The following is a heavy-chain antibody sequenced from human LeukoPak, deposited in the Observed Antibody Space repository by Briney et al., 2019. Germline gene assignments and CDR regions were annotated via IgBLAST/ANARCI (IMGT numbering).Heavy chain of an antibody. CDR2: ICYDGSNK. J-gene: IGHJ4*02. D-gene: IGHD3-10*01. CDR3: AKAVTMVRGVIHYYFDY. CDR1: GFTFSSYG. Sequence: PGRSLRLSCAASGFTFSSYGMHWVRQAPGKGLEWVAVICYDGSNKYYADSVKGRFTVSRDNSKNTLYLQMNSLRAEDTAVYYCAKAVTMVRGVIHYYFDYWGQGTLVTVSS. V-gene: IGHV3-33*06.